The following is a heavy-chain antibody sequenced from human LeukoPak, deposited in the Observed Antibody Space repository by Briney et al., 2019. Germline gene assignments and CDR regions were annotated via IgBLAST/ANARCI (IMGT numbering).Heavy chain of an antibody. J-gene: IGHJ4*02. Sequence: AGGSLRLSCAASGFTFSSYALSWVRQAPGKGLEWVSAISGSGGSTYYADSVKGRFTISRDNSKNTLYLQMNSLRAEDTAVYSCVKDRYVPGYYYDSSGSATSDDYWGQGTLVTVSS. V-gene: IGHV3-23*01. CDR2: ISGSGGST. CDR3: VKDRYVPGYYYDSSGSATSDDY. D-gene: IGHD3-22*01. CDR1: GFTFSSYA.